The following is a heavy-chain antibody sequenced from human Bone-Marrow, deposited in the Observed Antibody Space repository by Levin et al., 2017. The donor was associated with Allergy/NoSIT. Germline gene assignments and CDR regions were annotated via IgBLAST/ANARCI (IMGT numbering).Heavy chain of an antibody. Sequence: GESLKISCAASGFSFSAYHMHWVRQAPGKGLEWLSYITCSGTIHYADSVKGRFTVSRDNANNSLFLQLNSLRDADTAVYYCARRGMVAGTMDYWGQGTLVIVSS. V-gene: IGHV3-69-1*01. CDR3: ARRGMVAGTMDY. CDR1: GFSFSAYH. D-gene: IGHD6-19*01. J-gene: IGHJ4*02. CDR2: ITCSGTI.